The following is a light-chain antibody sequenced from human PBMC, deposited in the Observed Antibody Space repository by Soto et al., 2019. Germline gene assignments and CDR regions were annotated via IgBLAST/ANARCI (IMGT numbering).Light chain of an antibody. V-gene: IGKV1-39*01. CDR3: QQSHSSPLS. Sequence: IQMTQSPSSLSASVGDRVTITFRASQSISSNLKWYQQKPGKAPELLIYTASNLQSGVPSRFSGSGSGTDFALTISSLQPEDSAVYYCQQSHSSPLSFGGGTKVEFK. CDR2: TAS. CDR1: QSISSN. J-gene: IGKJ4*01.